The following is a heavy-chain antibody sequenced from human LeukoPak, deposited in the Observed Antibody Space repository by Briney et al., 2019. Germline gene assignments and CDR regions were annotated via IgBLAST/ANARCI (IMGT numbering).Heavy chain of an antibody. CDR2: LYNSGTT. D-gene: IGHD1-7*01. J-gene: IGHJ4*02. Sequence: SETLSLTCTVSGGSISSYFWNWIRQPAGKGLEWIGRLYNSGTTQYNPSLKSRVTVSVDTSMNHFSLKLTPVTAADTAVYYCARGGISGTSSYDYWGQGTLVTVSS. CDR1: GGSISSYF. CDR3: ARGGISGTSSYDY. V-gene: IGHV4-4*07.